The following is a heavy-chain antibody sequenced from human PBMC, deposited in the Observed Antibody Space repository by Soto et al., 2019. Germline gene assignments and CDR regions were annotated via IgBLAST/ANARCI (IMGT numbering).Heavy chain of an antibody. CDR3: ARLSTTVTTSNYYGMDV. Sequence: PSETLSLTCAVSGGSINSGGYSWSWIRQPPGKGLEWIGYIYHSGSTYYNPSLKSRVTISVDRSKNQFSLKLSSVTAADTAVYYCARLSTTVTTSNYYGMDVWGQGTTVTVSS. D-gene: IGHD4-17*01. CDR2: IYHSGST. CDR1: GGSINSGGYS. J-gene: IGHJ6*02. V-gene: IGHV4-30-2*01.